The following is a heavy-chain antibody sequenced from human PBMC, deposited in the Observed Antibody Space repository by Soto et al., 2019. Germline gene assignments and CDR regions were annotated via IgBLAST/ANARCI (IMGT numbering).Heavy chain of an antibody. V-gene: IGHV7-4-1*01. CDR1: GYTFTSYA. Sequence: QVQLVQSGSELKKPGASVKVSCKASGYTFTSYAMNWVRQAPGQGLEWMGWINTNTGNPTYAQGFTGRFVFSLDTSGSTAYLQICSLKAEDTAVYYCARVQYYDFWCGYYRGGYWHFDYWGQGTLVTVSS. CDR3: ARVQYYDFWCGYYRGGYWHFDY. J-gene: IGHJ4*02. CDR2: INTNTGNP. D-gene: IGHD3-3*01.